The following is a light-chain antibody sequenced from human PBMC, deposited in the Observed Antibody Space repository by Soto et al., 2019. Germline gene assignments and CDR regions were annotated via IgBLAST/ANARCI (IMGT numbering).Light chain of an antibody. V-gene: IGLV2-8*01. CDR2: EVT. Sequence: QSALTQPPSASGSPGQSVTISCTGTSSDVGAYNYVSWYQQHARKDPKLVIYEVTKRPSGVPDRFSGSKSANTASLTGSGLQAEDEADYYCSSFASSNTWVFGGGTTLTVL. J-gene: IGLJ3*02. CDR1: SSDVGAYNY. CDR3: SSFASSNTWV.